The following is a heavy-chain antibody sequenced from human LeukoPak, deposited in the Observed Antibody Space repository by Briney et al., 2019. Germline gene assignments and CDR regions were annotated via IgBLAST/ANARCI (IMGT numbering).Heavy chain of an antibody. CDR1: GGSISSGGYY. V-gene: IGHV4-30-2*01. D-gene: IGHD3-9*01. CDR3: ARLYYDILTGYLNAFDI. Sequence: SETLSLTCTVSGGSISSGGYYWSWIRQPPGKGLEWIGYIYHSGSTYYNPSLKSRVTISVDRSKNQFSLKLSSVTAADTAVYYCARLYYDILTGYLNAFDIWGQGTMVTVSS. J-gene: IGHJ3*02. CDR2: IYHSGST.